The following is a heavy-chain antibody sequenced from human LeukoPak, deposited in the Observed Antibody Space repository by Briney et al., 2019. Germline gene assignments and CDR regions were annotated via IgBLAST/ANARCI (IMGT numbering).Heavy chain of an antibody. V-gene: IGHV3-7*01. Sequence: GRSLRLSCAASGYTFSSYWMSCVRQAPGKGLEWVANIKQDGSEKYYVDSVKGRFTISRDNAKNSLYLQMNSLRAEDTAVYYCARDAHNTGLDYWGQGTLVTVSS. J-gene: IGHJ4*02. CDR1: GYTFSSYW. CDR2: IKQDGSEK. D-gene: IGHD2-8*02. CDR3: ARDAHNTGLDY.